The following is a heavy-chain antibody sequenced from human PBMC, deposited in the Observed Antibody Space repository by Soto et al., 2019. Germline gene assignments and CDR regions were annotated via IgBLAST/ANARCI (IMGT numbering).Heavy chain of an antibody. CDR2: IYDNGIT. Sequence: QVVLQESGPGLVKPSETLSLTCSVSGHSITSYYWSWVRQPPGKGLEWIGYIYDNGITSQNPSLKSRVTMSADTSQNQFSLKLTSVTGADTAVYYCARTYDSNGYANEFDSWGQGILVIVTS. J-gene: IGHJ4*02. CDR3: ARTYDSNGYANEFDS. CDR1: GHSITSYY. V-gene: IGHV4-59*12. D-gene: IGHD3-22*01.